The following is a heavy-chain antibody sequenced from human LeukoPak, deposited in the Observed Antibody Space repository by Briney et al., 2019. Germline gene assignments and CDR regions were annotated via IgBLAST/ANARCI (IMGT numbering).Heavy chain of an antibody. CDR3: AKDSTPYSSSWYVTWFDP. CDR2: ISWNSGSI. J-gene: IGHJ5*02. V-gene: IGHV3-9*01. D-gene: IGHD6-13*01. CDR1: GFTFDDYA. Sequence: GGSLRLSCAASGFTFDDYAMHWVRQAPGKGLEWVSGISWNSGSIGYADSVKGRFTISRDNAKNSLYLQMNSLRAEDTALYYCAKDSTPYSSSWYVTWFDPWGQGTLVTVSS.